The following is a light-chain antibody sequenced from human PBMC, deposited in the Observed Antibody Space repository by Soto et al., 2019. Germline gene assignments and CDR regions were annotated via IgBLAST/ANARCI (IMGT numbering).Light chain of an antibody. V-gene: IGKV3-11*01. CDR1: QSVSSY. CDR3: QQYNNWPPIT. Sequence: EIVFTQYPATLSLSPGERAPLSCRASQSVSSYLAWYQQKHGQAQRLLSYDASNRATGIPARFSGSVSGTEFTLTISSLQSEDFAVYYCQQYNNWPPITFGQGTRLEIK. J-gene: IGKJ5*01. CDR2: DAS.